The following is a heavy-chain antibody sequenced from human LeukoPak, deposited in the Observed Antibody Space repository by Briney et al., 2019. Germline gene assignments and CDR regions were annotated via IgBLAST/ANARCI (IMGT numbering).Heavy chain of an antibody. J-gene: IGHJ3*02. D-gene: IGHD1-26*01. Sequence: GASVKVSCKASGYTFTSYDINWVRQATGQGLEWMGWMNPISGNTGYAQKFQGRVTITRNTSISTAYMELSSLRSEDTAVYYCASPESTGGDAFDIWGQGTMVTVSS. CDR3: ASPESTGGDAFDI. CDR2: MNPISGNT. CDR1: GYTFTSYD. V-gene: IGHV1-8*03.